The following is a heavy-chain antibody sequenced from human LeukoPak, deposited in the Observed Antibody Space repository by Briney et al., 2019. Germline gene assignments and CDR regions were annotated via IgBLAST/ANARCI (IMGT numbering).Heavy chain of an antibody. Sequence: GGSLRLSCAASGFTFSNYWISWVRQAPEKGLEWVANIKADGSEKQYVDSVKGRFTVSRDNAKNSLYLQMNSLRAEDTAVYYCARDPCCYSSSWGPYFDYWGQGTLVTVSS. J-gene: IGHJ4*02. D-gene: IGHD2-2*01. V-gene: IGHV3-7*01. CDR3: ARDPCCYSSSWGPYFDY. CDR2: IKADGSEK. CDR1: GFTFSNYW.